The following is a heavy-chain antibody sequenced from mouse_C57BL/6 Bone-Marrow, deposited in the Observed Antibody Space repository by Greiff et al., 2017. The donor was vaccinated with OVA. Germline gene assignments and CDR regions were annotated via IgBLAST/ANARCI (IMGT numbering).Heavy chain of an antibody. CDR2: ISSGGDYI. V-gene: IGHV5-9-1*02. Sequence: EVKVVESGEGLVTPGGSLKLSCAASGFTFSSYAMSWVRQTPEKRLEWVAYISSGGDYIYYADTVKGRFTISRDNARNTLYLQMSSLKSEDTAMYYCTRLLDAMDYWGQGTSVTVSS. CDR3: TRLLDAMDY. J-gene: IGHJ4*01. D-gene: IGHD2-1*01. CDR1: GFTFSSYA.